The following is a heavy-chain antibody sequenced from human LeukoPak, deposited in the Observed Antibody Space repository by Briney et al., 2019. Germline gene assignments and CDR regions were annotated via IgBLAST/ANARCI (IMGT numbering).Heavy chain of an antibody. CDR2: IYPGDSDT. V-gene: IGHV5-51*01. D-gene: IGHD3-3*01. CDR3: ASLKPQYFCFDY. J-gene: IGHJ4*02. Sequence: GESLQFSCKGPGYRFTSYWIGWVRQLPGKGLEWMGIIYPGDSDTRYSPSFQGQVTISADKSISTAYLQWSSLKASDTAMYYCASLKPQYFCFDYWGQGTLVTVSS. CDR1: GYRFTSYW.